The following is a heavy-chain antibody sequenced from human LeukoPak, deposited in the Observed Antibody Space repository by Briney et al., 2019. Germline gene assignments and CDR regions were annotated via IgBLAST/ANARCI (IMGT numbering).Heavy chain of an antibody. J-gene: IGHJ4*02. D-gene: IGHD1-1*01. CDR3: AIWTSGNY. V-gene: IGHV3-7*01. Sequence: PGGSLRLSCADSQFTFNGSWMNWVRQAPGKGLEWVANMDPTGSQKRYVDSVRGRFTISKDNPGASLYLDMHSLGAEDTAIYYCAIWTSGNYWGQGTLVTVSP. CDR2: MDPTGSQK. CDR1: QFTFNGSW.